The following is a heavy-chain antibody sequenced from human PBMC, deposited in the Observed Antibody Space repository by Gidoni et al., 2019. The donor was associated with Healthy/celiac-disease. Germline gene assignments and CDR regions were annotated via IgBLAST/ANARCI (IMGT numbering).Heavy chain of an antibody. V-gene: IGHV4-59*08. J-gene: IGHJ4*02. CDR3: ARLIVVAGTRYFDY. CDR1: AGPLSSYY. D-gene: IGHD6-19*01. Sequence: QVQLQESGPGLVKPSETLSLPCTVAAGPLSSYYWSWIRQPPGKGLEWIGYIYYSGSTNYNPSLKSRVTISVDTSKNQFSLKLSSVTAADTAVYYCARLIVVAGTRYFDYWGQGTLVTVSS. CDR2: IYYSGST.